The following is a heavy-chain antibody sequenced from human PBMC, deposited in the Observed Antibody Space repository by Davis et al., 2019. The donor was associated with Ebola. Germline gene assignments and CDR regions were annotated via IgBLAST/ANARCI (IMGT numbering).Heavy chain of an antibody. CDR2: ISGDNGHT. V-gene: IGHV1-18*01. Sequence: AASVKVSCKASGYTFTSYGISWVRQAPGQGLEWMGWISGDNGHTNYAQKFQGRVTLTTDTSTTTAYMELSSLRSEDTAVYYCAKAYYYYYGMDVWGQGTTVTVSS. CDR1: GYTFTSYG. CDR3: AKAYYYYYGMDV. J-gene: IGHJ6*02.